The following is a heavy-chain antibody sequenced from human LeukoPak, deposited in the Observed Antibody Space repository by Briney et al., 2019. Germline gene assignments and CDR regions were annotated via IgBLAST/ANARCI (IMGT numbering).Heavy chain of an antibody. V-gene: IGHV3-30-3*01. J-gene: IGHJ4*02. CDR3: AREETEWLRAFDY. CDR1: GFTFSSYV. CDR2: ISYDGSNK. Sequence: GRSLRLSCAASGFTFSSYVMHWVRQAPGKGLEWVAVISYDGSNKYYADSVKGRFTISRDNSKNTLYLQMNSLRAEDTAVYYCAREETEWLRAFDYWGQGTLVTVSS. D-gene: IGHD6-19*01.